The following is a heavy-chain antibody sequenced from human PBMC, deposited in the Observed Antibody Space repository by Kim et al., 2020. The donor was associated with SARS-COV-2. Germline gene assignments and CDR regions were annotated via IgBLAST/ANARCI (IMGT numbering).Heavy chain of an antibody. J-gene: IGHJ6*02. CDR1: GYTFTGHY. CDR3: ARDRQLALPAVDLYNYYGMDV. Sequence: ASVKVSCKASGYTFTGHYIHWVRQAPGQGLEWMGWINSDTGGINYAQEFQGRVTLTRDRSISTAHMELSSLTSDDTAVYYCARDRQLALPAVDLYNYYGMDVWGQGTTVTVSS. V-gene: IGHV1-2*02. D-gene: IGHD6-19*01. CDR2: INSDTGGI.